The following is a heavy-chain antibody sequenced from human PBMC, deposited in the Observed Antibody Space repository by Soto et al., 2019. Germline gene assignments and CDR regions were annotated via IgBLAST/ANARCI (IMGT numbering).Heavy chain of an antibody. CDR2: IRSRGDRI. J-gene: IGHJ6*02. V-gene: IGHV3-23*01. CDR1: GFSFSNYA. Sequence: EVELLESGGGLVQPGGSLRLSCAASGFSFSNYAMTWVRQAPGKGLEWVSVIRSRGDRIYYADSVQGRFTISRDNSRSMLYLQMNYLSADDPVVYCWAQPQGPGTPNYYAMDVWGQGTTVTVSS. D-gene: IGHD1-1*01. CDR3: AQPQGPGTPNYYAMDV.